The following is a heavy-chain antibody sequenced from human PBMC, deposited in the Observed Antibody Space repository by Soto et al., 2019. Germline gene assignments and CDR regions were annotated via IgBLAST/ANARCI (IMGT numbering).Heavy chain of an antibody. CDR2: ISAYNGNT. V-gene: IGHV1-18*01. CDR1: GYTFTSYG. J-gene: IGHJ6*02. D-gene: IGHD1-26*01. Sequence: QVQLVQSGAEVKKPGTSVKVSCKASGYTFTSYGISWVRQAPGQGLEWMGWISAYNGNTNYAQKLQGRVTMTTDTSTSTAYMELRSLRSDDTAVYYCASFLNSGSYPTYYYYGMDVWGQGTTVTVSS. CDR3: ASFLNSGSYPTYYYYGMDV.